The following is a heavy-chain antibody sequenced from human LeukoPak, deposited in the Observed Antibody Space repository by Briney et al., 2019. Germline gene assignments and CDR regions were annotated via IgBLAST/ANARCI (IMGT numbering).Heavy chain of an antibody. Sequence: GGSLRLSCAASGFTFSSYSMNWVRQAPGKGLEWVSSISSSSSYIYYADSVKGRFTISRDNAKNSLYLQMNSLRAEDTAVYYCARDRYYGDYPELVDYWGQGTLITVSS. CDR1: GFTFSSYS. CDR3: ARDRYYGDYPELVDY. V-gene: IGHV3-21*01. CDR2: ISSSSSYI. J-gene: IGHJ4*02. D-gene: IGHD4-17*01.